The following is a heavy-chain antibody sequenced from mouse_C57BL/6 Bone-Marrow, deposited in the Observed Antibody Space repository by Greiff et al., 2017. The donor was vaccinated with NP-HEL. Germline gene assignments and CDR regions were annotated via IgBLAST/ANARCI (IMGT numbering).Heavy chain of an antibody. CDR2: IDPENGDT. CDR1: GFNIKDDY. CDR3: TTHPLLWSAY. D-gene: IGHD2-10*01. J-gene: IGHJ3*01. Sequence: EVQLQESGAELVRPGASVKLSCTASGFNIKDDYMHWVKQRPEQGLEWIGWIDPENGDTEYASKFQGKATITADTSSNTAYLQLSSLTSEDTAVYYCTTHPLLWSAYWGQGTLVTVSA. V-gene: IGHV14-4*01.